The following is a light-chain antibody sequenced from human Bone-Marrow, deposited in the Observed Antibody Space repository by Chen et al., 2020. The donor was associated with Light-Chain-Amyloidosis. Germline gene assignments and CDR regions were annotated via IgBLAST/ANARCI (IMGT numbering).Light chain of an antibody. CDR3: QSADSSGTYEVI. CDR1: DLPTKD. CDR2: RDT. Sequence: SYELTQPPSVSVSPGQTARITSSGADLPTKDAYWYPQKPGQAPVLGIHRDTERPSGISERFSGSSAGTTATLTIGGVQAEDEADYHCQSADSSGTYEVIFGGGTKLTVL. J-gene: IGLJ2*01. V-gene: IGLV3-25*03.